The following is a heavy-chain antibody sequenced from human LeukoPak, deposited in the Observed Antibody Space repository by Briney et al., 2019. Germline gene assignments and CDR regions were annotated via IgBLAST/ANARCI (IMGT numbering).Heavy chain of an antibody. V-gene: IGHV3-30*02. CDR2: IRYDGSNK. J-gene: IGHJ3*02. Sequence: GGSLRLSCAASGFIFSSYGMHWVRQAPREGLEWVAFIRYDGSNKYYADSVKGRFTISRDNAKNTLYLQMNSLRAEDTAVYYCASKYSGSVQPAFDIWGQGTMVTVSS. CDR1: GFIFSSYG. CDR3: ASKYSGSVQPAFDI. D-gene: IGHD1-26*01.